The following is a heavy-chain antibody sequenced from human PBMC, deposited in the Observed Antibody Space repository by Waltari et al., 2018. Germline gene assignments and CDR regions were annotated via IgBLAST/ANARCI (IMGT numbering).Heavy chain of an antibody. CDR3: ARDRSYSRSSSRNWFDP. CDR1: GYTFTSYA. V-gene: IGHV1-3*01. J-gene: IGHJ5*02. CDR2: INAGNGNT. D-gene: IGHD6-13*01. Sequence: QVQLVQSGAEVKKPGASVKVSCKASGYTFTSYAMHWVRQAPGQRLEWMGWINAGNGNTKYSQKFHGIVTITRDTSASTAYMELSSLRSEDTAVYYCARDRSYSRSSSRNWFDPLGQGTLVTVSS.